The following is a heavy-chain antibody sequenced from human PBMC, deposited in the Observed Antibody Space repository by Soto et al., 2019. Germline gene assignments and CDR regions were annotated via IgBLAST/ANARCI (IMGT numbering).Heavy chain of an antibody. V-gene: IGHV1-18*04. CDR2: ISSYNSYNGDT. CDR3: AKSELERGEVGYYGMDV. Sequence: QVQLVQSGADLKKPGASVQVSCKSSGYTFSNYAINWVRQAPGPGLEWMGWISSYNSYNGDTKYARMIHDRPTMTIDTSTYTAYRELRSLRPDDTAVYYCAKSELERGEVGYYGMDVGGQGTTVTVSS. D-gene: IGHD3-16*01. J-gene: IGHJ6*02. CDR1: GYTFSNYA.